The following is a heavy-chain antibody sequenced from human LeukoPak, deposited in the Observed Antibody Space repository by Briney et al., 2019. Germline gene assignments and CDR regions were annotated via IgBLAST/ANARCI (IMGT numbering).Heavy chain of an antibody. D-gene: IGHD2/OR15-2a*01. J-gene: IGHJ6*02. V-gene: IGHV3-30*07. Sequence: SVKGRFTISRDNSKNTLYLQMNSLRAEDTAVYYCAREVVIVPDYFYYGLDVWGQGTTVSVSS. CDR3: AREVVIVPDYFYYGLDV.